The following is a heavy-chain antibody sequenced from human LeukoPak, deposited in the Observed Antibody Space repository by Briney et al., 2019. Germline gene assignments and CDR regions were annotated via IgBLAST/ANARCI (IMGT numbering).Heavy chain of an antibody. V-gene: IGHV4-39*01. D-gene: IGHD3-10*01. CDR1: GGDISSSSYY. CDR3: ARRGRGVWFGGDSE. CDR2: IDYSGST. J-gene: IGHJ4*02. Sequence: SETLSLTCTVSGGDISSSSYYWDWIRQPPGKGLEWIGNIDYSGSTPYNPSLKSRVTISVDTSKNQFSLKLSSVTAADTAMYYCARRGRGVWFGGDSEWGQGTPVTVSS.